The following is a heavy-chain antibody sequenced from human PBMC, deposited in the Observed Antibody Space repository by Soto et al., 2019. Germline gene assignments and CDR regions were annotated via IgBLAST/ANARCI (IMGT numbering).Heavy chain of an antibody. J-gene: IGHJ3*02. V-gene: IGHV3-30-3*01. D-gene: IGHD6-13*01. CDR1: GFTFSSYA. CDR3: ARDVVALAAAVLNAFDI. CDR2: ISYDGSNK. Sequence: QVQLVESGGGVVQPGRSLRLSCAASGFTFSSYAMHWVRQAPGKGLEWVAVISYDGSNKYYADSVKGRFTISRDNSKNXXYLQMNSLRAEDTAVYYCARDVVALAAAVLNAFDIWGQGTMVTVSS.